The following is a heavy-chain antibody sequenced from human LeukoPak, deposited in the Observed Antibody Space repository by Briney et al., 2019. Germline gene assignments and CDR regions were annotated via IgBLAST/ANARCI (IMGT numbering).Heavy chain of an antibody. CDR1: GLTLSNYW. V-gene: IGHV3-74*03. CDR3: ARLGAPYDKDEYR. Sequence: GGSLRLSCTASGLTLSNYWMHWVRQAPGKGRVWVSGIKTDGSYTSYADSVRGRFTISRDNAKNTVSLQMNSPRVEDTAMYYCARLGAPYDKDEYRWGQGALVTVSS. J-gene: IGHJ5*02. CDR2: IKTDGSYT. D-gene: IGHD3-16*01.